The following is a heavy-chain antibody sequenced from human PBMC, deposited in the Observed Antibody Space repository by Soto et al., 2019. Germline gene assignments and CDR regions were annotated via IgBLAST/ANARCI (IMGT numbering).Heavy chain of an antibody. CDR3: ARAQTVQQLVTEFDY. D-gene: IGHD6-13*01. V-gene: IGHV1-69*12. CDR1: GGTFSSYA. CDR2: IIPIFGTA. Sequence: QVQLVQSGAEVKKPGSSVKVSCKASGGTFSSYAISWVRQAPGQGLEWMGGIIPIFGTANYAQKFQGRVTSTADESTSTAYRELSSLSSEDTAVYYWARAQTVQQLVTEFDYWGQGTLVTVSS. J-gene: IGHJ4*02.